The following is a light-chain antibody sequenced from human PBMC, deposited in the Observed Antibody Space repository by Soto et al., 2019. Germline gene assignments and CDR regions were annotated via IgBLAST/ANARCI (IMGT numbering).Light chain of an antibody. CDR1: SSDVGNYNV. J-gene: IGLJ1*01. Sequence: QSALTQPASVTGSPGQPITISCSGTSSDVGNYNVVSWYQQHPGKAPKLMIYEVSKRPSGVSNRFSGSKSGNTASLTISGLQAEDEADYYCCSYAGSGSSGYVFGTGTKVTVL. CDR2: EVS. V-gene: IGLV2-23*02. CDR3: CSYAGSGSSGYV.